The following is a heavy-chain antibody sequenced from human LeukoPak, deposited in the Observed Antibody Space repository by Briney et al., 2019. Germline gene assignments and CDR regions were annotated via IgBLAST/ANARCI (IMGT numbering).Heavy chain of an antibody. Sequence: GGSLRLSCAASGFTFSNFGMGWVRQAPGKGLEWVSYISDNSNTIYYADSVKGRFTISRDNSKNTLYLQMNSLRAEDTAVYYCAKVTGGDMITYGGLDYWGQGTLVTVSS. D-gene: IGHD3-16*01. CDR1: GFTFSNFG. J-gene: IGHJ4*02. V-gene: IGHV3-23*01. CDR2: ISDNSNTI. CDR3: AKVTGGDMITYGGLDY.